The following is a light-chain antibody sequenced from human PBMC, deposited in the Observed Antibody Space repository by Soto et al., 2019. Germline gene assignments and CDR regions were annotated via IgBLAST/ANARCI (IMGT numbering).Light chain of an antibody. Sequence: DIVMTQSPDSLAVSLGERATINCKSSQSVLFRSSNNNHLACYQQKPRQPPKLLIYWAATRESGVPDRFSGSGSGTDFTVTISSLQAEDVAVYYCQHYYSVPWPSGQGTRVEIK. CDR3: QHYYSVPWP. CDR2: WAA. V-gene: IGKV4-1*01. J-gene: IGKJ1*01. CDR1: QSVLFRSSNNNH.